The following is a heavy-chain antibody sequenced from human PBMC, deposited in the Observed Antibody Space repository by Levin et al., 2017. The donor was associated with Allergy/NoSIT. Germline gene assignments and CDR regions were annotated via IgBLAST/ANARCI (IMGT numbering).Heavy chain of an antibody. CDR1: GAFINSDSFY. CDR2: IFYSGST. Sequence: SETLSLTCTVSGAFINSDSFYWSWVRHHPGKGLEWIGSIFYSGSTYYTSSLKSRVTISVEASKTQFSLSLSSVTVADTAVYYCARTQYYSDSSANYFYFDSWGQGTLVTVSS. CDR3: ARTQYYSDSSANYFYFDS. D-gene: IGHD3-22*01. V-gene: IGHV4-31*03. J-gene: IGHJ4*02.